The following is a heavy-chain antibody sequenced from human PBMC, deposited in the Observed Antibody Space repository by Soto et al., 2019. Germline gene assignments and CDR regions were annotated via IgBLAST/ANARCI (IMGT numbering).Heavy chain of an antibody. CDR1: GFTFDDYA. V-gene: IGHV3-9*01. Sequence: GGSLRLSCAASGFTFDDYAMHWVRQAPGKGLEWVSGISWNSGSIGYADSVKGRFTISRDNAKNSLYLQMNSLRAEDTALYYCYAVVAAGDYWGQGTLVTVSS. CDR2: ISWNSGSI. CDR3: YAVVAAGDY. J-gene: IGHJ4*02. D-gene: IGHD2-15*01.